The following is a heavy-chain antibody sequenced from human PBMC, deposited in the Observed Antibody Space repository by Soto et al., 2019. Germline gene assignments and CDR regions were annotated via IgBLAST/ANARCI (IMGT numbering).Heavy chain of an antibody. CDR1: GFTFGSYW. CDR3: ARAGWYRFDY. V-gene: IGHV3-74*01. J-gene: IGHJ4*02. D-gene: IGHD2-15*01. Sequence: EVQLVESGGDLVQPGGSLRLSCAASGFTFGSYWMHWVRQAPGKGLVWVSRINSDGSTTNYGDSVKGRFTISRDNAKSTLYLQMNSLRAEDTAVYYCARAGWYRFDYWGQGTLLTVCS. CDR2: INSDGSTT.